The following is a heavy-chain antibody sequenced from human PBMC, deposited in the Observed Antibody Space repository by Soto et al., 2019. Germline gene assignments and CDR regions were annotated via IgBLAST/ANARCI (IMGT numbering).Heavy chain of an antibody. Sequence: QVQLVQSGAEVKKPGASVKVSCKTSGYTFTSYAMHWVRQAPGQRLEWMGWINAGNGNTKYSQKFQGRVTITRDTSASTAYMELSSLRSEDTAVYYCSRTSGYYFYDYWGQGTLVTVSS. CDR2: INAGNGNT. CDR1: GYTFTSYA. J-gene: IGHJ4*02. V-gene: IGHV1-3*01. D-gene: IGHD3-3*01. CDR3: SRTSGYYFYDY.